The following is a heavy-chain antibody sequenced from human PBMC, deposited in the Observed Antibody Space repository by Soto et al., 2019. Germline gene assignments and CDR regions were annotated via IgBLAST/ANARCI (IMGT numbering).Heavy chain of an antibody. Sequence: QVQLVQSGAEVKKPGSSVKVSCKASGGTFSSYAISWVRQAPGQGLEWMGGIIPIFGTANYAQKFQGRVTITADDDTSTAYMELSSLRSEDKAVYYCARDSAVVVAAAPVNYYYGMDVWGQGTTVTVSS. CDR3: ARDSAVVVAAAPVNYYYGMDV. CDR2: IIPIFGTA. J-gene: IGHJ6*02. V-gene: IGHV1-69*01. CDR1: GGTFSSYA. D-gene: IGHD2-2*01.